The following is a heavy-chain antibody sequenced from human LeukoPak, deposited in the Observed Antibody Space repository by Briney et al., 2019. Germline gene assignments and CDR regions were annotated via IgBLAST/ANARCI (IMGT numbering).Heavy chain of an antibody. V-gene: IGHV4-31*11. D-gene: IGHD5-12*01. J-gene: IGHJ4*02. CDR3: ARGRRGNSGYDKKFDY. CDR1: GGSISSGGYS. Sequence: PSETLSLTCAVSGGSISSGGYSWSWLRQHPGKGLEWIGYIYYSGSTYYNPSLKSRVTISVDTSKNQFSLKLSSVTAADTAVYYCARGRRGNSGYDKKFDYWGQGTLVTVSS. CDR2: IYYSGST.